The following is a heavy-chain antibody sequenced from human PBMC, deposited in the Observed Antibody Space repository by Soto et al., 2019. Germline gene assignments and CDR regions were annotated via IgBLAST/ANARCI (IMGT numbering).Heavy chain of an antibody. D-gene: IGHD3-16*01. CDR3: VCGGNFFVY. J-gene: IGHJ4*02. CDR2: INQDGSER. Sequence: EVQLVESGGGLVQPGGSLRLPCEASGFTFSKYWMTWFRQPPGKGLEWVASINQDGSERYYVDSVRGRFTISRDNAKNSLYLQMNSLRAEDTAVYYCVCGGNFFVYWGQGTLVTVSP. V-gene: IGHV3-7*01. CDR1: GFTFSKYW.